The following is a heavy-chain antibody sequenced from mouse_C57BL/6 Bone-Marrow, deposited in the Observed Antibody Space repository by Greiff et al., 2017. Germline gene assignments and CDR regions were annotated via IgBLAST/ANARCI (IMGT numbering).Heavy chain of an antibody. V-gene: IGHV5-4*01. J-gene: IGHJ2*01. CDR3: AREGVTTTD. D-gene: IGHD2-1*01. Sequence: VESGGGLVKPGGSLKLSCAASGFTFSSYAMSWVRQTPEKRLEWVATISDGGSYTYYPDNVKGRFTISRDNAKNNLYLQMSHLKSEDTAMYYCAREGVTTTDWGQGTTLTVSS. CDR1: GFTFSSYA. CDR2: ISDGGSYT.